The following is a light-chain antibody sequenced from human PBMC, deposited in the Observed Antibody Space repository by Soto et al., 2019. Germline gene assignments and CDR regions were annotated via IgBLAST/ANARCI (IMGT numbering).Light chain of an antibody. V-gene: IGKV1-39*01. CDR3: LQDYSPLLA. CDR1: QSIASF. J-gene: IGKJ4*01. Sequence: DIQMTQSPSSLSAPIGDTVTITCRASQSIASFLNWLQLKPGKAPKLLISDTSTLQSGVPSRFSGGGSGTEFTLTIRSLQPEDSALYFCLQDYSPLLAFGAGTRVEIK. CDR2: DTS.